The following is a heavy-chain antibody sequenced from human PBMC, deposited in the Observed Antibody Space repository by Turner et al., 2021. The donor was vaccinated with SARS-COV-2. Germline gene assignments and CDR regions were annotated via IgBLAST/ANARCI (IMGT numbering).Heavy chain of an antibody. D-gene: IGHD3-22*01. CDR3: ARSTAYDSSGSTFDY. CDR2: IIPIFGTA. V-gene: IGHV1-69*01. J-gene: IGHJ4*02. Sequence: QVQLVQSGAEVKKPGASVKVSCKASGYTFTGYYMHWVRQAPGQGLEWMGGIIPIFGTANYAQKFQGRVTITADESTSTAYMELSSLRSEDTAVYYCARSTAYDSSGSTFDYWGQGTLVSVSS. CDR1: GYTFTGYY.